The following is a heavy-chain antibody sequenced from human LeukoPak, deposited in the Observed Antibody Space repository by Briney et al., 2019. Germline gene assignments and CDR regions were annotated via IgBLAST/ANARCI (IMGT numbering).Heavy chain of an antibody. D-gene: IGHD3-9*01. CDR1: GFTFDDYA. Sequence: GGSLRLSCAASGFTFDDYAMHWVRQAPGKGLEWVSGISWNSGSIGYADSVKGRFTISRDNAKNSLYLQMNSLRAEDTALYYCAKANHYDILTGYDYWGQGTLVTVSS. V-gene: IGHV3-9*01. CDR3: AKANHYDILTGYDY. CDR2: ISWNSGSI. J-gene: IGHJ4*02.